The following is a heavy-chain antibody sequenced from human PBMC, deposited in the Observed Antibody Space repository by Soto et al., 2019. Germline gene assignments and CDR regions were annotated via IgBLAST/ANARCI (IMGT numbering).Heavy chain of an antibody. CDR1: GGSISSYY. CDR2: IYYSGST. Sequence: SETLSLTCTVSGGSISSYYWGWIRQPPGKGLEWIGYIYYSGSTNYNPSLKSRVTISVDTSKNQFSLKLSSVTAADTAVYYCARDVLHYDFWSGRYNWLDPWGQGTMVTVYS. V-gene: IGHV4-59*01. J-gene: IGHJ5*02. CDR3: ARDVLHYDFWSGRYNWLDP. D-gene: IGHD3-3*01.